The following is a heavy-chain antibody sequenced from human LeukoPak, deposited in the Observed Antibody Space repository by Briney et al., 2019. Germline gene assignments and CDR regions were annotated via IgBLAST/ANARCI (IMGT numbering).Heavy chain of an antibody. CDR1: GFKSSEFG. V-gene: IGHV1-18*04. CDR2: ISGNNDHP. Sequence: ASVKVSCKASGFKSSEFGNRWVRESAGQGLEWMGWISGNNDHPHYGQKFQGRLTVTTDSSTSTAYIELRNLKSDDTAVYYCARDGTSTDDYWGQGTLVTVSS. J-gene: IGHJ4*02. CDR3: ARDGTSTDDY. D-gene: IGHD2-2*01.